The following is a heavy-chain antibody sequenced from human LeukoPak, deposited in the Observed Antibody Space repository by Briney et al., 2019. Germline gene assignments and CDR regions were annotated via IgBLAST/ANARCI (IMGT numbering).Heavy chain of an antibody. CDR2: VGTGGDDI. Sequence: GGSLRLSCAASGYTFPSYSLNWVRQSPGKGLEWISYVGTGGDDIYYADSVTGRFTISRDNAEKSVYLQMNSLRAEDTAVYYCARDESFYGSGRYYWGQGTLVTVSS. CDR3: ARDESFYGSGRYY. CDR1: GYTFPSYS. D-gene: IGHD3-10*01. V-gene: IGHV3-21*05. J-gene: IGHJ4*02.